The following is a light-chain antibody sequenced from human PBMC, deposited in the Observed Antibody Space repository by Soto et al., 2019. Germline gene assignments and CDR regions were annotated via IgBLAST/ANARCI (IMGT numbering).Light chain of an antibody. J-gene: IGLJ3*02. Sequence: QSVLTQPPSMSGAPGQRVTISCTGSSSNIGAGYDVHWYQLLPGTAPKLLIYGHTNRPSGVPDRFSGSKSGTSASLAITGLRAEDEADYYCQSHDSSLNSWVFGGGTQLTVL. CDR2: GHT. CDR3: QSHDSSLNSWV. CDR1: SSNIGAGYD. V-gene: IGLV1-40*01.